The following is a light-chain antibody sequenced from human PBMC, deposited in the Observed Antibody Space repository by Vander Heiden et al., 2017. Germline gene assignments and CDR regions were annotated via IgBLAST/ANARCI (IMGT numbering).Light chain of an antibody. CDR1: QGISNY. Sequence: IQLTQSPSSLPASVGDRVTITCRASQGISNYLAWYQQKPGKVPKLLIYAASTLQSGVPSRFSGSGSGTDFTLTISSLQPEDVATYYCQKYNSAPLFGPGTKVDIK. J-gene: IGKJ3*01. V-gene: IGKV1-27*01. CDR3: QKYNSAPL. CDR2: AAS.